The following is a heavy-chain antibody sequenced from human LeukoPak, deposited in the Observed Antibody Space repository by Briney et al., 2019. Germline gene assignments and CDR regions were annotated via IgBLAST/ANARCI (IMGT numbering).Heavy chain of an antibody. CDR1: GFTFNNYA. Sequence: GGSLRLSCAGSGFTFNNYAMSWVRQAPGKGLEWVSAISGTGATTYHADSVKGRFAISRDNSKNTLYLQMSSLRAEDTAVYYCAKDQRFGDLDDYRGQGTLVTVSS. CDR3: AKDQRFGDLDDY. V-gene: IGHV3-23*01. D-gene: IGHD3-10*01. CDR2: ISGTGATT. J-gene: IGHJ4*02.